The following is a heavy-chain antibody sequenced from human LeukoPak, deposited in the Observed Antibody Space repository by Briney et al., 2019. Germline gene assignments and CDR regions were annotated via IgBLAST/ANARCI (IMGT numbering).Heavy chain of an antibody. Sequence: ASVKVSCKASGYTFTSYGISWVRQAPGQGLEWMGWISAYNGNTNYAQKLQGRVTMTTNTSTSTAYMELRSLRSDDTAVYYCARETYYYGSGSYYQDFDYWGQGTLVTVSS. CDR2: ISAYNGNT. D-gene: IGHD3-10*01. J-gene: IGHJ4*02. CDR1: GYTFTSYG. V-gene: IGHV1-18*01. CDR3: ARETYYYGSGSYYQDFDY.